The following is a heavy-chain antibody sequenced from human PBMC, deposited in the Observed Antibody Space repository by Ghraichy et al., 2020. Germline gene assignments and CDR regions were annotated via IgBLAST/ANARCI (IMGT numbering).Heavy chain of an antibody. D-gene: IGHD2-21*02. CDR2: IYWDDDK. CDR3: AHRFCGGDCYSYFFDF. Sequence: SLTTSGVGVGWIRQPPGKALEWLALIYWDDDKRYSPSLKSRLTITKDTSKNQVVFTMTNMDPVDTATYYCAHRFCGGDCYSYFFDFWGPGTLVTDSS. V-gene: IGHV2-5*02. CDR1: SLTTSGVG. J-gene: IGHJ4*02.